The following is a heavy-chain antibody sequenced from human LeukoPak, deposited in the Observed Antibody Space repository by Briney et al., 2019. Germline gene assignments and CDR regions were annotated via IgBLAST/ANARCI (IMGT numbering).Heavy chain of an antibody. CDR1: GFTFSDYY. CDR2: ISSSGSTI. Sequence: GGSLRPSCAASGFTFSDYYMSWIRQAPGKGLEWVSYISSSGSTIYYADSVKGRFTISRDNDKNSLYLQMNSLRAEDTAVYYCAKHANDYGGNSVDYWGQGTLVTVSS. D-gene: IGHD4-23*01. V-gene: IGHV3-11*01. CDR3: AKHANDYGGNSVDY. J-gene: IGHJ4*02.